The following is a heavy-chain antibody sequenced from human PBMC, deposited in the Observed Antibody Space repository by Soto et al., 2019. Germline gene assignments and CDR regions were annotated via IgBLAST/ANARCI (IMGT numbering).Heavy chain of an antibody. CDR3: ATRVDDVDEDQFEY. V-gene: IGHV3-7*01. Sequence: EVQLVESGGGLVQPGGSLRLSCAASGFRFTNSWMSWVRQAPGKGLEWVAHINQAGRKKYYVDSVKGRFTISRDNAKSSLCLKVHSLRAEDPAVYYCATRVDDVDEDQFEYWGQGTLVSVSS. CDR1: GFRFTNSW. J-gene: IGHJ1*01. D-gene: IGHD2-15*01. CDR2: INQAGRKK.